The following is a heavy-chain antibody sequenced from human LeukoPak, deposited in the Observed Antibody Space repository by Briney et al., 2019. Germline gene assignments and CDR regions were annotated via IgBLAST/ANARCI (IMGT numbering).Heavy chain of an antibody. CDR1: GFTFSSYG. CDR3: AGVGGGYYDILTGYYPYYYGMDV. V-gene: IGHV3-33*01. CDR2: IWYDGSNK. J-gene: IGHJ6*02. D-gene: IGHD3-9*01. Sequence: GGSLRLSCAASGFTFSSYGMHWVRQAPGKGLEWVAVIWYDGSNKYYADSVKGRFTISRDNSKNTLYLQMNSLRAEDTAVYYCAGVGGGYYDILTGYYPYYYGMDVWGQGTTVTVSS.